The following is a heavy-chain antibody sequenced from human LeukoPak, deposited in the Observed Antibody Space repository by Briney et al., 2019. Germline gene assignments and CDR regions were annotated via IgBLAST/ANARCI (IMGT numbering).Heavy chain of an antibody. Sequence: LAGGSLRLSCAASGFTVSSNYMSWVRQAPGKGLEWVSVIYSGGSTYYADSVKGRFTISRDNSKNTLYLQMNSPRAEDTAVYYCARLNCGGDCLYYYYYMDVWGKGATVTVSS. D-gene: IGHD2-21*01. V-gene: IGHV3-66*02. CDR3: ARLNCGGDCLYYYYYMDV. CDR1: GFTVSSNY. CDR2: IYSGGST. J-gene: IGHJ6*03.